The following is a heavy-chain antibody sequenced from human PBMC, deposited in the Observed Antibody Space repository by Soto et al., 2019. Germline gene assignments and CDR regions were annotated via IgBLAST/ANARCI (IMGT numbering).Heavy chain of an antibody. CDR2: IYSDGFT. J-gene: IGHJ6*02. CDR3: ARHGGGSTWSYYYGMDV. V-gene: IGHV3-53*01. CDR1: GFTVSSNY. Sequence: GGSLRLSCAVSGFTVSSNYMSWVRQAPGKGLEWVSVIYSDGFTYYADSVKGRFTISRDNSKNTLYLQMNSLTAEDTAVYYCARHGGGSTWSYYYGMDVWGQGTTVTVSS. D-gene: IGHD6-13*01.